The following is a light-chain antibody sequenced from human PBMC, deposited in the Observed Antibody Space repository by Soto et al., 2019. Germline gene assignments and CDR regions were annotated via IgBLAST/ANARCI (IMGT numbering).Light chain of an antibody. CDR1: QSVSSNF. J-gene: IGKJ5*01. V-gene: IGKV3-20*01. CDR2: GAS. Sequence: EIVLTQSPGTLSLSPGERATLSCSASQSVSSNFLAWYQQKPGQAPRLLIYGASSRATGIPDRFSGSGSGTDFTLTISRLEPEDFAVYYCQQYGSSQITFGQGTRLEIK. CDR3: QQYGSSQIT.